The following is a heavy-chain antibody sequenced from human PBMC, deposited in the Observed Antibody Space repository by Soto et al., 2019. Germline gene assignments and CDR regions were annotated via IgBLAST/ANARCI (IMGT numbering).Heavy chain of an antibody. CDR3: ARGLAEKALAYCGGDCYFPFDY. CDR2: IYPGDSDT. CDR1: GYSFTSYW. D-gene: IGHD2-21*02. Sequence: LGESLKISCKGSGYSFTSYWIGWVRQMPGKGLEWMGIIYPGDSDTRYSPSFQGQVTISADKSISTAYLQWSSLKASDTAMYYCARGLAEKALAYCGGDCYFPFDYWGQGTLVTVSS. V-gene: IGHV5-51*01. J-gene: IGHJ4*02.